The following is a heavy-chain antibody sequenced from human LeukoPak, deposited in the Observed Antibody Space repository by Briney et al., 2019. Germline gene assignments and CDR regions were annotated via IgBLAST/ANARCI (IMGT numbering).Heavy chain of an antibody. CDR2: FDPEDGET. D-gene: IGHD5-12*01. J-gene: IGHJ4*02. CDR1: GYTLTELS. V-gene: IGHV1-24*01. CDR3: ATPTGLPRAFDY. Sequence: ASVKVSCKVSGYTLTELSMHWVRQAPGKGLEWMGGFDPEDGETIYAQKFQGRVTMTEDTSTDTAYMELSSLRSEDTAVYYCATPTGLPRAFDYWGRGTLVTVSS.